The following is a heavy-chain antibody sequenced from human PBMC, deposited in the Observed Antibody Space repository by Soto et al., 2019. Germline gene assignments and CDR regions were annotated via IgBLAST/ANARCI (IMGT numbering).Heavy chain of an antibody. J-gene: IGHJ3*02. D-gene: IGHD3-3*01. CDR1: GFSLSTSGVG. CDR3: AHRRVTILGVVSDAFDI. Sequence: SGPTLVNPTQTLTLTCTFSGFSLSTSGVGVGWIRQPPGKALEWLALIYWDDDKRYSPSLKSRLTITKDTSKNQVVLTMTNMDPVDTATYYCAHRRVTILGVVSDAFDIWGQGTMVTVSS. CDR2: IYWDDDK. V-gene: IGHV2-5*02.